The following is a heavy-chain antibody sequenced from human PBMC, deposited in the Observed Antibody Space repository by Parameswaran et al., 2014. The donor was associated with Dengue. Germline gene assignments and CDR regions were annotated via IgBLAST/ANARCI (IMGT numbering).Heavy chain of an antibody. Sequence: WVRQAPGQGLEWMGGIIPTFNTPHHAQSFQGRLIIAADELTTTAYMELSGLRSDDTAIYYCAVGFYSDTSGHYYSQNFFDYWGQGSLVTVSS. D-gene: IGHD3-22*01. CDR3: AVGFYSDTSGHYYSQNFFDY. CDR2: IIPTFNTP. V-gene: IGHV1-69*01. J-gene: IGHJ4*02.